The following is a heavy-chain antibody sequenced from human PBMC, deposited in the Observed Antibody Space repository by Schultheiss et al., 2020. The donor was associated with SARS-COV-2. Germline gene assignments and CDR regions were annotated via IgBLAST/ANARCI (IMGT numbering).Heavy chain of an antibody. CDR1: GYTFTGYY. CDR3: ARSWFDP. Sequence: ASVKVSCKASGYTFTGYYMHWVRQAPGQGLEWMGWISAYNGNTNYAQKFQGRVTITADESTSTAYMELSSLRSEDTAVYYCARSWFDPWGQGTLVTVSS. CDR2: ISAYNGNT. V-gene: IGHV1-18*04. J-gene: IGHJ5*02.